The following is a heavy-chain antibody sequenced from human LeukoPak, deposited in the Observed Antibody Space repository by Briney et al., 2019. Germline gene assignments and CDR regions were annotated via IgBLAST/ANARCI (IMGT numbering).Heavy chain of an antibody. J-gene: IGHJ4*02. CDR1: GFTFSSYA. CDR2: ISGSGGST. Sequence: GGSLRLSCAASGFTFSSYAMSWVRQAPGKGLEWVSAISGSGGSTHYADSVKGRFTISRDNSKNTLFLQMNSLRAEDTAVYYCANLISPDGDYWGQGTLVTVSS. V-gene: IGHV3-23*01. D-gene: IGHD2/OR15-2a*01. CDR3: ANLISPDGDY.